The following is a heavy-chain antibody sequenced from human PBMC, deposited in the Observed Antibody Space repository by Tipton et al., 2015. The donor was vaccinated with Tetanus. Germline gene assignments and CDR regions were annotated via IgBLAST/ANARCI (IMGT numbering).Heavy chain of an antibody. CDR3: ARSNLSGYRPRYFDY. J-gene: IGHJ4*02. CDR1: GFTFSSYG. V-gene: IGHV3-33*01. Sequence: SLRLSCAASGFTFSSYGMHWVRQAPGKGLEWVAVIWYDGSNKYYADSVKGRFTISRDNSKNTLYLQMNSLRAEDTAVYYCARSNLSGYRPRYFDYWGQGTLVTVSS. D-gene: IGHD5-12*01. CDR2: IWYDGSNK.